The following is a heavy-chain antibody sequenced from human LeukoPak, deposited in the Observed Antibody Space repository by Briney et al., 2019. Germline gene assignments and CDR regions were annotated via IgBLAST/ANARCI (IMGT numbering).Heavy chain of an antibody. CDR3: ARADYDILTGYYENEYYFDY. V-gene: IGHV4-59*01. Sequence: SETLSLTCTVSGGSISSYYWSWIRQPPGKGLEWIGYINYSGSTNYNPSLKSRVTISVDTSKNQFSLKLSSVTAADTAVYYCARADYDILTGYYENEYYFDYWGQGTLVTVSS. D-gene: IGHD3-9*01. J-gene: IGHJ4*02. CDR2: INYSGST. CDR1: GGSISSYY.